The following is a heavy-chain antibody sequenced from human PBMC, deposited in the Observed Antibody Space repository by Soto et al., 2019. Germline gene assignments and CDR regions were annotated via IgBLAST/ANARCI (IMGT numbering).Heavy chain of an antibody. J-gene: IGHJ6*02. CDR3: QYQLLTYYYGMDV. CDR1: GFTFGDYA. D-gene: IGHD2-2*01. V-gene: IGHV3-49*03. Sequence: HPGGSLRLXCTASGFTFGDYAMSWFRQAPGKGLEWVGFIRSKAYGGTTEYAASVKGRFTISRDDSNSIAYLQMNSLKTEDTAVYYCQYQLLTYYYGMDVWGQGTTVTVSS. CDR2: IRSKAYGGTT.